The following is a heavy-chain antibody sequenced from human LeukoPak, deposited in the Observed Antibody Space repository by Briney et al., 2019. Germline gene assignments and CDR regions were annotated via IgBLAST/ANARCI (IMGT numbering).Heavy chain of an antibody. CDR1: GGTFSSYA. V-gene: IGHV1-2*02. D-gene: IGHD3-3*01. Sequence: GASVKVSCKASGGTFSSYAISWVRQAPGQGLEWMGWINPNSGGTNYAQKFQGRVTMTRDTSISTAYMELSRLRSDDTAVYYCARDLGHYDFWSGHMNWFDPWGQGTLVTVSS. J-gene: IGHJ5*02. CDR3: ARDLGHYDFWSGHMNWFDP. CDR2: INPNSGGT.